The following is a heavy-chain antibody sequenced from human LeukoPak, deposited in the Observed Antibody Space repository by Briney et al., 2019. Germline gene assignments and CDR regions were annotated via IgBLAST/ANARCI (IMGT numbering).Heavy chain of an antibody. J-gene: IGHJ5*02. CDR3: VWAAAGKGWFDP. CDR1: GGTFSSYA. Sequence: SVKVSCKSAGGTFSSYAISWVRQAPGQGLEWMGRIIPILGIANYAQKFQGRVTITADKSTSTAYMELSSLRSEDTAVYYCVWAAAGKGWFDPWGQGTLVTVSS. D-gene: IGHD6-13*01. V-gene: IGHV1-69*04. CDR2: IIPILGIA.